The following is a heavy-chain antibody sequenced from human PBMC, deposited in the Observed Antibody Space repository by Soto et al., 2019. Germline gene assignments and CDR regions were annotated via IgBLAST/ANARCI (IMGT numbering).Heavy chain of an antibody. CDR1: GDSITDYY. J-gene: IGHJ4*02. CDR3: ARYSVATIRFFDY. V-gene: IGHV4-59*01. Sequence: SETLSLTCTVSGDSITDYYWSWIRESPGKGLEWIAYIHHTGTANYNPSLKSRVTISVDTSKSQFTLRLSSVTAADTAVYFCARYSVATIRFFDYWGQGTLVTVSS. CDR2: IHHTGTA. D-gene: IGHD5-12*01.